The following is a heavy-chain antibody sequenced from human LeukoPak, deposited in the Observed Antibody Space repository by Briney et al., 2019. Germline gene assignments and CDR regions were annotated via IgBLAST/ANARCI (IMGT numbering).Heavy chain of an antibody. Sequence: GGSMRLSCAASGFTFSDYYMSWIRQAPGKGLEWVSYISSSGSTIYYADSVKGRFTISRDNAKSSLYLQMNSLRAEDTAVYYCARTYCSGGSCYWGQGTLVTVSS. V-gene: IGHV3-11*01. CDR1: GFTFSDYY. CDR2: ISSSGSTI. D-gene: IGHD2-15*01. J-gene: IGHJ4*02. CDR3: ARTYCSGGSCY.